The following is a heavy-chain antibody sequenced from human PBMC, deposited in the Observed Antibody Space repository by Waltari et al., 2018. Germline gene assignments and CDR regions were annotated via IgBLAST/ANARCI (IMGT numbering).Heavy chain of an antibody. J-gene: IGHJ6*02. V-gene: IGHV4-59*01. CDR1: GGSIHNYY. CDR2: IYYSGST. Sequence: QVQLQESGPGLVKPSETLSITCTVSGGSIHNYYWSWIRQPPGQGLEWIGYIYYSGSTNYNPSLTSRVTVSIDTSKNQFSLKLSSVTAADTAVYYCARVSSFRFSGGMDVWGQGTTVTVSS. CDR3: ARVSSFRFSGGMDV. D-gene: IGHD3-3*01.